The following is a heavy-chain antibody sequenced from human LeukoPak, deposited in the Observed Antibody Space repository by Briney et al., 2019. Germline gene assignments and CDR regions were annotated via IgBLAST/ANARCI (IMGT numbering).Heavy chain of an antibody. D-gene: IGHD3-16*01. CDR3: AKAPFGLADY. CDR1: GFTFSSYG. CDR2: IRYDGSSK. J-gene: IGHJ4*02. Sequence: GGSLRLSRAASGFTFSSYGMHWVRQAPGKGLEWVAFIRYDGSSKYYADSVKGRFTISRDNSKNTLYLQMNSLRAEDTAVYYCAKAPFGLADYWGQGTLVTVSS. V-gene: IGHV3-30*02.